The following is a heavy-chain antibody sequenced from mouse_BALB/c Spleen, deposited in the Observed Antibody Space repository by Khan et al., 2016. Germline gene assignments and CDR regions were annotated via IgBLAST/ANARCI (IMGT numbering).Heavy chain of an antibody. V-gene: IGHV3-8*02. J-gene: IGHJ2*01. Sequence: EVQLQESGPSLVKPSQTLSLTCSVTGDSITSGYWNWIRKFPGNKFEYMGYISYSGTTYYNQSLKSRISITRDTSKNQFYLQLNSVTAEDTATFYCSTYDGYFVDYWGQGTTLTVSS. CDR1: GDSITSGY. CDR3: STYDGYFVDY. CDR2: ISYSGTT. D-gene: IGHD2-3*01.